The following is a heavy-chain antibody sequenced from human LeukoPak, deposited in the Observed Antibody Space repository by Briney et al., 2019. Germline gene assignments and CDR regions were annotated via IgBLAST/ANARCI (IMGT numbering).Heavy chain of an antibody. J-gene: IGHJ6*03. V-gene: IGHV4-34*01. D-gene: IGHD5-18*01. CDR3: ARGGEIQLGLLSYYMDV. CDR1: GGSFSGYY. Sequence: PSETLSLTCAVYGGSFSGYYWSWVRQPPGEGREWIGEINHSGSTNYNPSLRSRVTISVDTSKNQFSLKLSAVTAADTAVYYCARGGEIQLGLLSYYMDVWGKGNTVTVSS. CDR2: INHSGST.